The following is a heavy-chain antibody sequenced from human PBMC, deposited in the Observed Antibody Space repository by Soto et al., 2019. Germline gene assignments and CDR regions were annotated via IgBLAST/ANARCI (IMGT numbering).Heavy chain of an antibody. D-gene: IGHD4-17*01. J-gene: IGHJ4*02. Sequence: GGSLRLSCAASGFTFRNYAMHWVRQAPGKGLEWVVVISNDGSKKYYADSLEGRFTISRDNSINTLYLQMNRLTDEDTAVDYCLRAPGSATVTASYVDYWGQGTLVTVSS. CDR1: GFTFRNYA. V-gene: IGHV3-30*03. CDR3: LRAPGSATVTASYVDY. CDR2: ISNDGSKK.